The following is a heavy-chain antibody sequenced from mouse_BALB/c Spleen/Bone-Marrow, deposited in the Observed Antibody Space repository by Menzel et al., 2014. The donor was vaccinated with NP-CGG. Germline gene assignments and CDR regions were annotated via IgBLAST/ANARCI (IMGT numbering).Heavy chain of an antibody. CDR2: INYSGST. J-gene: IGHJ3*01. D-gene: IGHD2-1*01. Sequence: EVKLVESGPSLVKPSQTLSLTCSVTGDSITNGYWNWIRKFPGNKLEYMGYINYSGSTYYNPSLKSRTSITRDTSKNQFFLQLNSVTTEDTATYYCVRSGYYGSYPASYWGQGTLVTVSA. CDR1: GDSITNGY. CDR3: VRSGYYGSYPASY. V-gene: IGHV3-8*02.